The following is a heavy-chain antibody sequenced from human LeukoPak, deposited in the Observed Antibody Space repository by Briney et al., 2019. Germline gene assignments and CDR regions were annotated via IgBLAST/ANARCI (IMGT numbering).Heavy chain of an antibody. Sequence: SETLSLTCTVSDVSISSYYWSWIRQPPGKGLEWIGYIYYSGTTNYNPSLKSRVSISVDTSKNQFSLKLRSVTAADTAVYYCARGYTRTWPYYYYMDVWGKGTSVTVS. V-gene: IGHV4-59*01. CDR1: DVSISSYY. J-gene: IGHJ6*03. D-gene: IGHD6-13*01. CDR2: IYYSGTT. CDR3: ARGYTRTWPYYYYMDV.